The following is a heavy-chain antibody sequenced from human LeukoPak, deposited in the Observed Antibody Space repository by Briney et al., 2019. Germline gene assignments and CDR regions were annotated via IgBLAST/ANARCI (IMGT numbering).Heavy chain of an antibody. J-gene: IGHJ5*02. CDR3: ARSGYSSGRFGYNWFDP. D-gene: IGHD6-19*01. CDR1: GGSISSSSYY. CDR2: IYHSGST. V-gene: IGHV4-39*07. Sequence: SETLSLTCTVPGGSISSSSYYWGWIRQPPGKGLEWIGSIYHSGSTYYNPSLKSRVTISVDTSKNQFSLKLSSVTAADTAVYYCARSGYSSGRFGYNWFDPWGQGTLVTVSS.